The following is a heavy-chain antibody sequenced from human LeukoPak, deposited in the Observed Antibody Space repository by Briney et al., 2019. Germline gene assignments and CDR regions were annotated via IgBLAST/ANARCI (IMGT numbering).Heavy chain of an antibody. J-gene: IGHJ5*02. CDR2: ISSSGNTI. V-gene: IGHV3-11*01. Sequence: KTGGSLRLSCAASGFTFSDYYMTWIRQAPGKGLEWISYISSSGNTISYADSVKGRFTISRDNAKNSLSLQMNSLRVEDTAVYYCARVRGKVDPWGQGTLVTVSS. CDR1: GFTFSDYY. CDR3: ARVRGKVDP.